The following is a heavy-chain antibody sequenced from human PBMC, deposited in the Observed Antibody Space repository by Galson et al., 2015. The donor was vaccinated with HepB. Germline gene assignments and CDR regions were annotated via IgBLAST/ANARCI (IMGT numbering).Heavy chain of an antibody. CDR2: ISAYNGNT. CDR1: GYTFTSYG. J-gene: IGHJ2*01. V-gene: IGHV1-18*04. CDR3: ARILRFLEGWYFDL. D-gene: IGHD3-3*01. Sequence: SVKVSCKASGYTFTSYGISWVRQAPGQGLEWMGWISAYNGNTNYAQKLQGRVTMTTDTSTSTAHMELRSLRSDDTAVYYCARILRFLEGWYFDLWGRGTLVTVSS.